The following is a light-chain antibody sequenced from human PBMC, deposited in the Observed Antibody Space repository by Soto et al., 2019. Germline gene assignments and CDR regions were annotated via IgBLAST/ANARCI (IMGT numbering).Light chain of an antibody. J-gene: IGLJ2*01. CDR2: EVS. CDR1: SSDVGGYNY. V-gene: IGLV2-8*01. Sequence: QSALTQPSSASGSPGQSVTISCAGTSSDVGGYNYVSWYQHHPGKAPKLMIYEVSKRPSGVPGRFSGSKSGNSASLTVSGLQAEDEADFYCSSYAGSNIVVFGGGTKLTVL. CDR3: SSYAGSNIVV.